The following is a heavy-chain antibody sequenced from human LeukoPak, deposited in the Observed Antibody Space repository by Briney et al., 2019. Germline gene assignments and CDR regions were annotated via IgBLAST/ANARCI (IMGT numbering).Heavy chain of an antibody. CDR1: GGTFSGYA. D-gene: IGHD4-23*01. J-gene: IGHJ6*03. CDR3: AGDYGGNSVFGYYYVDV. V-gene: IGHV1-69*06. CDR2: IIPIFGTA. Sequence: ASVKVSCKASGGTFSGYAISWVRQAPGQGLEWMGGIIPIFGTANYAQKFQGRVTITADKSTSTAYMELSSLRSEDTAVYYCAGDYGGNSVFGYYYVDVWGKGTTVTVSS.